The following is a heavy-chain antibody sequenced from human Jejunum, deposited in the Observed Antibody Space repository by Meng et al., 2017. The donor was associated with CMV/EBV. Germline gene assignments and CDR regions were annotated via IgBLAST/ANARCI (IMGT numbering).Heavy chain of an antibody. D-gene: IGHD5-24*01. Sequence: FSLRSHDMSWVRQAPGKGLEYISTLSLSGRSIYYSDSVRGRFTVSRDDSTNTFYLHMDSLRVDDTAVYYCARDGRSFLSRYWFFDLWGRGALVTVSS. V-gene: IGHV3-23*01. CDR1: FSLRSHD. CDR3: ARDGRSFLSRYWFFDL. J-gene: IGHJ2*01. CDR2: LSLSGRSI.